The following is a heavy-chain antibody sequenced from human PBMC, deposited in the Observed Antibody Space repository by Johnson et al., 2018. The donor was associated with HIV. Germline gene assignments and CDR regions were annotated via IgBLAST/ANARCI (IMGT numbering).Heavy chain of an antibody. V-gene: IGHV3-11*01. CDR2: ISSSGTII. CDR1: GFIFSDYY. J-gene: IGHJ3*02. D-gene: IGHD5-18*01. CDR3: AKDRDSYGYGGAFDI. Sequence: VESGGGLVKAGGSLRLSCAASGFIFSDYYMSWIRQAPGKGLEWVSYISSSGTIIYYVDSGKGRFTISRDNAKNTLYLQMNSLRAEDTAVYYWAKDRDSYGYGGAFDIWGQGTMVTVSS.